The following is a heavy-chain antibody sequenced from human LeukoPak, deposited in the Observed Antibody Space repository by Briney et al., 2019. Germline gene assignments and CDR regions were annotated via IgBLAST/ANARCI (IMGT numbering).Heavy chain of an antibody. Sequence: GGSLRLSCAASGFSFSSHEMNWVRQAPGKGLEWISYITSSGATKYSADSVKGRFTISRDNAKNSLYLQMTSLRVEDTAFYYCVRESRSDWYVGYFDYWGRGTLVTVSS. V-gene: IGHV3-48*03. D-gene: IGHD6-19*01. CDR3: VRESRSDWYVGYFDY. CDR2: ITSSGATK. J-gene: IGHJ4*02. CDR1: GFSFSSHE.